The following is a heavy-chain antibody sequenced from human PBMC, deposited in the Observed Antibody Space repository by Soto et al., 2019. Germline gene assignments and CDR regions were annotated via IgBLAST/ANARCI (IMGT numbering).Heavy chain of an antibody. V-gene: IGHV4-39*01. D-gene: IGHD2-15*01. CDR3: GRVVIAATPHRDVDF. CDR2: IYNSAST. J-gene: IGHJ4*02. Sequence: QLQMQESGPGLVKPSETLSLTCTVSGGSVNSTNYNWGWIRQPPGKGLEWIGSIYNSASTYYNPSLKSRVTISVDTSRNQFSINLNSVTAADTAMYYCGRVVIAATPHRDVDFWGQGTLVTVSS. CDR1: GGSVNSTNYN.